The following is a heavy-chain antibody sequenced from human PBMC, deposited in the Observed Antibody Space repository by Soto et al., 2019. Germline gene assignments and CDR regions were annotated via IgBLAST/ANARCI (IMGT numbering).Heavy chain of an antibody. D-gene: IGHD3-22*01. CDR3: ARHRSLYYYDSSTRYGMDV. V-gene: IGHV5-51*01. J-gene: IGHJ6*02. CDR1: GYSFTSYW. CDR2: IYPGDSDT. Sequence: GESLKISXKGSGYSFTSYWIGRVRQMPGKGLEWMGIIYPGDSDTRYSPSFQGQVTISADKSISTAYLQWSSLKASDTAMYYCARHRSLYYYDSSTRYGMDVWGQGTTVTVSS.